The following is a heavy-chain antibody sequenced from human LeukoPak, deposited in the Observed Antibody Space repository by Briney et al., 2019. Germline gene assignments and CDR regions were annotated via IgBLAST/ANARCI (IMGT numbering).Heavy chain of an antibody. CDR2: IWYDGSNK. J-gene: IGHJ4*02. D-gene: IGHD2-21*01. V-gene: IGHV3-33*01. CDR1: GFTFSSYG. CDR3: ARESPGEADYFDY. Sequence: GGSLRLSCAASGFTFSSYGMHWVRQAPGKGLEWVAVIWYDGSNKYYADSVKGRFTISRDNSKNTLYLQMNSLRAEDTAVYYCARESPGEADYFDYWGQGTLVTVSS.